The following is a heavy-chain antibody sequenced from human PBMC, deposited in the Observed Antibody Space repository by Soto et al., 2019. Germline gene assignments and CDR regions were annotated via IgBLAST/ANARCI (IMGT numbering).Heavy chain of an antibody. Sequence: QVQLVQSGGEVKKPGASVKVSCKASGYTFTGYGVSWVRQAPGQGLEGMGWISAYNGNTDYAQKLQGRVTMTTDTSTSTAYMELTSLRSDDTAVYYCARDKSGAVTSPGDYWGQGTLVTVSS. V-gene: IGHV1-18*01. CDR3: ARDKSGAVTSPGDY. CDR1: GYTFTGYG. CDR2: ISAYNGNT. D-gene: IGHD2-8*02. J-gene: IGHJ4*02.